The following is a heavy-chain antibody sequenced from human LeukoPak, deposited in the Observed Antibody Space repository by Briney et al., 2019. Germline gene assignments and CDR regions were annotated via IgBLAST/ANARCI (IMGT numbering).Heavy chain of an antibody. CDR2: IYSGGST. D-gene: IGHD1-26*01. J-gene: IGHJ6*03. CDR3: AGLGGSYSAYYYYMDV. Sequence: GSLRLSCAASGFTVSSNYMSWVRQAPGKGLEWVSVIYSGGSTYYADSAKGRFTISRDNSKNTLYLQMNSLRAEDTAVYYCAGLGGSYSAYYYYMDVWGKGTTVTVSS. V-gene: IGHV3-53*01. CDR1: GFTVSSNY.